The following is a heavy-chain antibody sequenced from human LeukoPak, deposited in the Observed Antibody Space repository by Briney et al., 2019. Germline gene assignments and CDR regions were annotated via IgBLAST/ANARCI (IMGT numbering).Heavy chain of an antibody. V-gene: IGHV4-59*01. D-gene: IGHD4-17*01. Sequence: PSETPSLTCSVSGGSISSYYWSWIRQPPGKGLEWIGYIYYSGSTNYNPSLKSRVTISVDTSKNQFSLNLTSVTAADTAVYYCARSGYGDYSAYFDSWGQGTLVTVSS. CDR1: GGSISSYY. J-gene: IGHJ4*02. CDR3: ARSGYGDYSAYFDS. CDR2: IYYSGST.